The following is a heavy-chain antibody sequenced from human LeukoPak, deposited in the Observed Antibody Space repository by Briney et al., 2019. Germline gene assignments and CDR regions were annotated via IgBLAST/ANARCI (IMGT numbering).Heavy chain of an antibody. CDR1: GFTFDDYA. CDR2: ISWNSGSI. J-gene: IGHJ4*02. D-gene: IGHD6-19*01. Sequence: GGSLRLSCAASGFTFDDYAMHWVRQAPGKGLEWVSGISWNSGSIGYADSAKGRFTISRDNAKNSLYLQMNSLRAEDTALYYCAKDTGSGWYEYFDYWGQGTLVTVSS. CDR3: AKDTGSGWYEYFDY. V-gene: IGHV3-9*01.